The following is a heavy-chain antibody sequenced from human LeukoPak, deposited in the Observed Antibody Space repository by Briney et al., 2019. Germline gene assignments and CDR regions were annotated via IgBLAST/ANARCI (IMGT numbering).Heavy chain of an antibody. Sequence: PSETLSLTCTVSGGSISSSSYYWGWIRQPPGKGLEWIGSIYYSGSTYYNPSLKSRVTISVDRSKNQFSLKLSSVTAADTAVYYCASALGSYYYDSSGYPFDYWGQGTLVTVSS. J-gene: IGHJ4*02. CDR3: ASALGSYYYDSSGYPFDY. CDR1: GGSISSSSYY. CDR2: IYYSGST. V-gene: IGHV4-39*01. D-gene: IGHD3-22*01.